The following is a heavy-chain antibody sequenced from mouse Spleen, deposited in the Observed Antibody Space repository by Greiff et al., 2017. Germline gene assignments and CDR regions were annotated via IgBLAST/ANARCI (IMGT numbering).Heavy chain of an antibody. D-gene: IGHD1-1*01. V-gene: IGHV1-55*01. Sequence: QVQLQQSGPELVKPGASVKLSCKASGYTFTSYDINWVKQRPGQGLEWIGDIYPGSGSTNYNEKFKSKATLTVDTSSSTAYMQLSSLTSEDSAVYYCARSDYYGSRGDYWGQGTTLTVSS. CDR3: ARSDYYGSRGDY. J-gene: IGHJ2*01. CDR2: IYPGSGST. CDR1: GYTFTSYD.